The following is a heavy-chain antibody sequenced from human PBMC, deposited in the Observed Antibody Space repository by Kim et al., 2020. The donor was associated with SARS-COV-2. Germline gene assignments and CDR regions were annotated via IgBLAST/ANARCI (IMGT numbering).Heavy chain of an antibody. CDR1: GGSFSGYY. J-gene: IGHJ6*01. V-gene: IGHV4-34*01. Sequence: SETLSLTCAVYGGSFSGYYWSWIRQPPGKGLEWIGEINHSGSTNYNPSLKSRVTISADTSKKQFSLKLSSVTAADTAVYYCARVVISYVYYYYYYGMDV. CDR2: INHSGST. D-gene: IGHD5-18*01. CDR3: ARVVISYVYYYYYYGMDV.